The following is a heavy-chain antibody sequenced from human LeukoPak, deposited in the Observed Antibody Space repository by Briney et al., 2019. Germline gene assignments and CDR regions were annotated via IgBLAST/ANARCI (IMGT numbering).Heavy chain of an antibody. Sequence: GGSLRLSCAASGFTFSSYWMSWVRQAPGKGLEWVANIKKDGSEKYYVDSVKGRFTISRDNAKTSLYLQMNSLRAEDTAVYYCAREKETLLSITMVRGLIRRHYYMDVWGKGTTVTISS. V-gene: IGHV3-7*01. D-gene: IGHD3-10*01. J-gene: IGHJ6*03. CDR3: AREKETLLSITMVRGLIRRHYYMDV. CDR1: GFTFSSYW. CDR2: IKKDGSEK.